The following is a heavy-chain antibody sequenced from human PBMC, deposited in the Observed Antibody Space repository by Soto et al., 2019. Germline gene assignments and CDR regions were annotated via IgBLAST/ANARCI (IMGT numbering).Heavy chain of an antibody. J-gene: IGHJ5*02. Sequence: QVQLQESGPGLVKPSQTLSLTCTVSGGSISSGGYYWSWIRQHPGKGLEWIGYIYYSGSTYYNPSLKSRVTISVDTSKNQFSLKLSSVTAADTAVYYCARETRPRGFNWFDPWGQGTLVTVSS. V-gene: IGHV4-31*03. CDR3: ARETRPRGFNWFDP. CDR2: IYYSGST. CDR1: GGSISSGGYY.